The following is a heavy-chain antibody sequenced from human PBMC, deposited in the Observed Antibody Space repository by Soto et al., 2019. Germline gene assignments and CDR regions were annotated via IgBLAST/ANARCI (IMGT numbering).Heavy chain of an antibody. CDR3: AKDQKSSYYCGMVV. Sequence: QVQLVESGGGVVQPGRSLRLSCAASGFTFSSYGMYWVRQAPGKGLEWVAVISYDGSNKYYADSVKGRFTISRDNSKNTLYLQMNSLRAEDTAVYYCAKDQKSSYYCGMVVWGQGTTVTVSS. J-gene: IGHJ6*02. CDR1: GFTFSSYG. V-gene: IGHV3-30*18. CDR2: ISYDGSNK.